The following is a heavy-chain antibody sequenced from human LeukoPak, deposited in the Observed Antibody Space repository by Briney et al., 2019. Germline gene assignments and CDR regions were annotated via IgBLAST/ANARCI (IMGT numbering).Heavy chain of an antibody. CDR3: ARHWTSGYNYGYKYGMDV. Sequence: SETLSLTCTVSGGSISSSSYYWGWIRQPPGKGLEWIGNIYYSENTYYNPSLKSRVTISVDMSKNQVSLKLSSVTAADTAVYYCARHWTSGYNYGYKYGMDVWGQGTTVTVSS. CDR1: GGSISSSSYY. J-gene: IGHJ6*02. V-gene: IGHV4-39*01. CDR2: IYYSENT. D-gene: IGHD5-18*01.